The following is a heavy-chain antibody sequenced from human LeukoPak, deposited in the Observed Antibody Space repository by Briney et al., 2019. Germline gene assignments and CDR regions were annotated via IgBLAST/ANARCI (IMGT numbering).Heavy chain of an antibody. V-gene: IGHV1-69*06. D-gene: IGHD4-17*01. Sequence: SVKVSCKASGGTFSSYTFSWVRQAPGQGPEWMGGVIPIFDTANYAQKFQGRVTITADTSTGTAYMELRNLSSDDTALYYCARTMTTMTTHGELDFWGQGTLVTVSS. J-gene: IGHJ4*02. CDR2: VIPIFDTA. CDR3: ARTMTTMTTHGELDF. CDR1: GGTFSSYT.